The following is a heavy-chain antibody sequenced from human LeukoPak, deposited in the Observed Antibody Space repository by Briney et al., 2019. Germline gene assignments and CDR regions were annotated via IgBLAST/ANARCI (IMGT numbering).Heavy chain of an antibody. D-gene: IGHD5-12*01. Sequence: GGSLRLSCTASGFTFSTHWMTWVRLPPGKGLEWVANIKEDGSVKYYVDSVKGRFTISRDNTKNALYLQMNSLRADDTAVYFCARDSTWQLDYWGQGTLITVSS. V-gene: IGHV3-7*03. CDR1: GFTFSTHW. CDR2: IKEDGSVK. J-gene: IGHJ4*02. CDR3: ARDSTWQLDY.